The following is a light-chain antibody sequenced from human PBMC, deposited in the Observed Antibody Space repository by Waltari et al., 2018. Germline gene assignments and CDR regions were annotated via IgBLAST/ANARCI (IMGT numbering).Light chain of an antibody. J-gene: IGKJ1*01. Sequence: DIQMTQSPSSLPAPVGASVTIAFRASQSISNHVNWYQQEPGKAPKLLIYAASSLQSGVPPRFSASGSGTDFTLTISSLQPEDFATYYCQQSYSTPLTFGQGTKVEIK. V-gene: IGKV1-39*01. CDR2: AAS. CDR3: QQSYSTPLT. CDR1: QSISNH.